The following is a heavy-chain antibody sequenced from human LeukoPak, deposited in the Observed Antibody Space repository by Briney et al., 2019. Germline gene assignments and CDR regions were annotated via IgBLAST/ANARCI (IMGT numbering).Heavy chain of an antibody. CDR3: ARNKGGYSYGSHFDY. D-gene: IGHD5-18*01. CDR2: INPYNGGT. CDR1: GYTFTGYY. Sequence: ASVKVSCKASGYTFTGYYMHWVRQAPGQGREWMGWINPYNGGTNFAQKFQDWVTMTRDTSISTAYMELRRLRSDDTAVYYCARNKGGYSYGSHFDYWGQGTLVTVSS. V-gene: IGHV1-2*04. J-gene: IGHJ4*02.